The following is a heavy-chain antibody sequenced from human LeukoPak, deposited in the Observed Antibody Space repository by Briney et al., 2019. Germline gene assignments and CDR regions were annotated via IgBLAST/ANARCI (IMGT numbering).Heavy chain of an antibody. CDR2: INPSGGST. CDR3: ARVPAAEGY. V-gene: IGHV1-46*01. Sequence: ASVKVSCKASGYTFTSYYMHWVRQAPGQGLEWMGIINPSGGSTSYAQKFQGRVTMTRDTSTSTAYMELRSLRSDDTAVYYCARVPAAEGYWGQGTLVTVSS. CDR1: GYTFTSYY. D-gene: IGHD6-25*01. J-gene: IGHJ4*02.